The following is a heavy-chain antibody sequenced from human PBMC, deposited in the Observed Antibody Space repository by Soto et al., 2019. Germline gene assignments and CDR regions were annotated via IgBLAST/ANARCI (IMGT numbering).Heavy chain of an antibody. Sequence: SETLSLTCTVSGGSISSGGYYWSWIRQHPGKGLEWIGYIYYSGSTYYNPSLKSRVTISVDTSKNQFSLKLSSVTAADTAVYYCARGSSGSYYNAYYYYYGMDVWGQGTTATVSS. D-gene: IGHD3-10*01. V-gene: IGHV4-31*03. CDR3: ARGSSGSYYNAYYYYYGMDV. CDR2: IYYSGST. CDR1: GGSISSGGYY. J-gene: IGHJ6*02.